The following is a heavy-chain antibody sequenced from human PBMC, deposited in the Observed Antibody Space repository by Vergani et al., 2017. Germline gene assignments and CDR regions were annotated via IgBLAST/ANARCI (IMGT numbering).Heavy chain of an antibody. D-gene: IGHD2-2*01. V-gene: IGHV4-4*07. J-gene: IGHJ2*01. CDR3: AREGYCSSTSCYPPYAYFDL. CDR1: GGSISSYY. CDR2: IYTSGST. Sequence: QVQLQESGPGLVKPSETLSLTCTVSGGSISSYYWSWIRQPAGKGLEWIGRIYTSGSTNYNPSLKSRVTMSVDTSKNQFSLKLSSVTAADTAVYYCAREGYCSSTSCYPPYAYFDLWGRGTLVTVSS.